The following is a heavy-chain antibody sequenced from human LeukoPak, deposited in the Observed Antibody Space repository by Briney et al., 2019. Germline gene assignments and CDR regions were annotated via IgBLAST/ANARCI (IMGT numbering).Heavy chain of an antibody. J-gene: IGHJ6*02. D-gene: IGHD6-13*01. V-gene: IGHV4-59*01. CDR2: IYYSGST. Sequence: SETLSLTCTVSGGSISSYDWSWIRQAPGKGLEWIGYIYYSGSTNYNPSLKSRVTISVDTSKNQFSLKLSSVPAADTAVYYCARDPGQQLGAMDVWGQGTTVTVSS. CDR1: GGSISSYD. CDR3: ARDPGQQLGAMDV.